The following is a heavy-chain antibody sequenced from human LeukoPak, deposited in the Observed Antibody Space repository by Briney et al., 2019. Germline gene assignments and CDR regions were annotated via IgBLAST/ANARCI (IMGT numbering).Heavy chain of an antibody. D-gene: IGHD5-12*01. CDR2: IYHSGST. CDR1: GGSISSYY. Sequence: SETQSLTCTVSGGSISSYYWSCIRQPAGKGLEWIGSIYHSGSTYYNPSLKSRVTISVDTSKNQFSLKLSSVTAADTAVYYCARDRDGYSGYVGMDVWGQGTTATVSS. V-gene: IGHV4-4*07. J-gene: IGHJ6*02. CDR3: ARDRDGYSGYVGMDV.